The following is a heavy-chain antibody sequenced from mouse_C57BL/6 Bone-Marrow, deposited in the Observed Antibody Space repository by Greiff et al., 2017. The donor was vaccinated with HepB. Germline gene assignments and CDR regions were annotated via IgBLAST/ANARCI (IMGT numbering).Heavy chain of an antibody. V-gene: IGHV1-50*01. CDR2: IDPSDSYT. J-gene: IGHJ3*01. Sequence: QVQLQQPGAELVKPGASVKLSCKASGYTFTSYWIQWVKQRPGQGLEWIGEIDPSDSYTNYNQKFKGKATLTVDTSSSTAYMQLSSLTSEDSAVYYCARDRGRFAYWGQGTLVTVSA. D-gene: IGHD3-1*01. CDR3: ARDRGRFAY. CDR1: GYTFTSYW.